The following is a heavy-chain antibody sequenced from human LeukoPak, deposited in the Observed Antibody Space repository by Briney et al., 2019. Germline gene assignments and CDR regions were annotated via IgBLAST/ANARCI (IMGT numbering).Heavy chain of an antibody. D-gene: IGHD6-19*01. CDR2: ISSSGSTI. CDR1: GVTFSCFE. CDR3: AAVAGSY. Sequence: GGAPGLSCAASGVTFSCFENEWGRPAPGEGLEWVSYISSSGSTIYYADSVKGRFTISRDNAKNSLYLQMNSLRAEDTAVYYCAAVAGSYWGQGTLVTVSS. J-gene: IGHJ4*02. V-gene: IGHV3-48*03.